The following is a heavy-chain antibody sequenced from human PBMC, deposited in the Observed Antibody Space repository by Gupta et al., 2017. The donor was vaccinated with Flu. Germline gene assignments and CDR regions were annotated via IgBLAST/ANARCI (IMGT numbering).Heavy chain of an antibody. CDR3: ARVRYQLLMSP. V-gene: IGHV4-34*01. CDR1: GGSFRDYY. J-gene: IGHJ5*02. D-gene: IGHD2-8*01. Sequence: GGSFRDYYWSWIRQATGKGLEWIGESNYSGRTNYNPSLKSRVTISIDTSKNQVSLKLRSVTAADTAIYYCARVRYQLLMSPWGQGTRVTVSS. CDR2: SNYSGRT.